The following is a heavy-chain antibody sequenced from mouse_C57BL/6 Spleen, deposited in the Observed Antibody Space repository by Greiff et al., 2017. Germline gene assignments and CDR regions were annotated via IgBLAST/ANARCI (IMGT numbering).Heavy chain of an antibody. D-gene: IGHD4-1*01. CDR1: GFTFSDYY. CDR3: AREWDLYYFDY. J-gene: IGHJ2*01. Sequence: EVHLVESEGGLVQPGSSMKLSCTASGFTFSDYYMAWVRQVPEKGLEWVANINYDGSSTYYLDSLKSRFIISRDNAKNILYLQMSSLKSEDTATYYCAREWDLYYFDYWGQGTTLTVSS. CDR2: INYDGSST. V-gene: IGHV5-16*01.